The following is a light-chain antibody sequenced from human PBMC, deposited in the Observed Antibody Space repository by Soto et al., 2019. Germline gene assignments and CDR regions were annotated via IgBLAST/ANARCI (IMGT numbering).Light chain of an antibody. V-gene: IGKV1-33*01. CDR2: DAS. CDR3: QQYDNFPIT. J-gene: IGKJ4*01. Sequence: DIQMTQSPSSLSASVGDRVTITCQASQDISNYLNWYQQKPGKAPKLLIYDASNLETGVPSRFSGSGSGTAFTFTISSLQPEDIATYYCQQYDNFPITFGGGTKVEIK. CDR1: QDISNY.